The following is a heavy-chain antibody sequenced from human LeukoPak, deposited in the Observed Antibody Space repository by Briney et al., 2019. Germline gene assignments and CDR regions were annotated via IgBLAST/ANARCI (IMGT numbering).Heavy chain of an antibody. J-gene: IGHJ4*02. D-gene: IGHD1-26*01. Sequence: GGSLRLSCAASGFTFSSYSMNWVRQAPGKGLEWVSSISSSSSYIYYADSVKGRFTISRDNSKNTLYLQMNSLRAEDTAVYYCAKDHLPSLIVGATPLRDWGQGTLVTVSS. CDR3: AKDHLPSLIVGATPLRD. CDR1: GFTFSSYS. CDR2: ISSSSSYI. V-gene: IGHV3-21*01.